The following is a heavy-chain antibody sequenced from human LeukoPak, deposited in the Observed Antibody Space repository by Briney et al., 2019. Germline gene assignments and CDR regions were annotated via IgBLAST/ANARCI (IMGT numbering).Heavy chain of an antibody. D-gene: IGHD7-27*01. CDR3: AKDGVDWGSYFDY. J-gene: IGHJ4*02. V-gene: IGHV3-23*01. Sequence: PGGSLRLSCAASGFTFSSYVMNWVRQAPGKGLEWVSSTTGSSDIANYADSVKGRFTISRDNSKNTLYLQMNSLRAEDTAVYYCAKDGVDWGSYFDYWGQGALVTVSS. CDR2: TTGSSDIA. CDR1: GFTFSSYV.